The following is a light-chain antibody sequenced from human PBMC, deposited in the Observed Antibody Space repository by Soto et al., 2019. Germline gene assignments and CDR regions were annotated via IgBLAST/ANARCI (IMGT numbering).Light chain of an antibody. CDR3: QQYYSNPLT. V-gene: IGKV1-33*01. Sequence: DIHMTQSPSSLSASVGYRVTITCQASQGISSYLNWYQQRQGKAPKLLFYDASNLQTGVPSRFSGSGAGTDFTFTISSLQPEDIATYYCQQYYSNPLTVGGGTKVDIK. CDR2: DAS. J-gene: IGKJ4*01. CDR1: QGISSY.